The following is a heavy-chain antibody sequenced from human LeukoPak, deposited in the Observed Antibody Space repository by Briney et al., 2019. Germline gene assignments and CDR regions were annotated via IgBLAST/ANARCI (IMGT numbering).Heavy chain of an antibody. Sequence: PGGSLRLSCAASGFTFDDYAMHWLRHAPGKGLEWVSLISGDGGSTYYAVSVKGRFTISRDNSKNSLYLQMNSLRTEDTALYYCATYDSSGYYSVGEFVYWGQGTLVTVSS. CDR2: ISGDGGST. CDR3: ATYDSSGYYSVGEFVY. D-gene: IGHD3-22*01. J-gene: IGHJ4*02. V-gene: IGHV3-43*02. CDR1: GFTFDDYA.